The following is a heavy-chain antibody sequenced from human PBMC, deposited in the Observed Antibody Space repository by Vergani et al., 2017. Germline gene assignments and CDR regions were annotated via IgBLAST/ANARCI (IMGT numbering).Heavy chain of an antibody. Sequence: QVQLQESGPGLVKPSETLSLTCTVSGGSISSYYWSWIRQPPGKGREWIGYIYYSGSTNYNPSLKSRVTLSVDTSKNQFALKLSSVTAADTAVYYCARAVYYYDSKGAFDIWGQGTMVTVSS. CDR2: IYYSGST. V-gene: IGHV4-59*01. CDR3: ARAVYYYDSKGAFDI. D-gene: IGHD3-22*01. J-gene: IGHJ3*02. CDR1: GGSISSYY.